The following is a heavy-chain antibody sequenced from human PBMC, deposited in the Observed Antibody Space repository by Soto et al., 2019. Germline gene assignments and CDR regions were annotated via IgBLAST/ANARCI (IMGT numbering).Heavy chain of an antibody. CDR3: ARGYSSGWYPLPFDY. V-gene: IGHV1-2*02. D-gene: IGHD6-19*01. Sequence: ASVKVSCKASGYTFTGYYMHWVRQAPGQGLEWMGWINPNSGGTNYAQKFQGRVTMTRDTSISTAYMELGRLRSDDTAVYYCARGYSSGWYPLPFDYWGQGXLVTVYS. J-gene: IGHJ4*02. CDR2: INPNSGGT. CDR1: GYTFTGYY.